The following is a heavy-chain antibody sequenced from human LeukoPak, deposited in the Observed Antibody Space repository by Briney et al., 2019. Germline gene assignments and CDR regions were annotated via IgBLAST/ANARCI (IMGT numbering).Heavy chain of an antibody. Sequence: SETLSLTCTVSGGSISSYYWSWIRQPAGKGLEWIGRIYTSGSTNYNPSLKSRVTISVDTSKNQFSLKLSSVTAADTAVYYCARGGQQLDVGYYGMDVWGQGTTVTVSS. CDR3: ARGGQQLDVGYYGMDV. J-gene: IGHJ6*02. V-gene: IGHV4-4*07. CDR1: GGSISSYY. CDR2: IYTSGST. D-gene: IGHD6-13*01.